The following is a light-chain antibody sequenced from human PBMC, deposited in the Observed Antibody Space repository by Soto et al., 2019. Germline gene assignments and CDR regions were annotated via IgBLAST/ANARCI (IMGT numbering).Light chain of an antibody. CDR3: GSWDSSLSAYV. Sequence: QSVLTQPPSVSAAPGQKVTIPCSGSSSNIGGNSVSWYQQLPGTAPKLLIYDVNKRPSGIPDRFSGSKSGTSATLGITGFQTGDEADYYCGSWDSSLSAYVFGTGTKVTVL. J-gene: IGLJ1*01. CDR1: SSNIGGNS. CDR2: DVN. V-gene: IGLV1-51*01.